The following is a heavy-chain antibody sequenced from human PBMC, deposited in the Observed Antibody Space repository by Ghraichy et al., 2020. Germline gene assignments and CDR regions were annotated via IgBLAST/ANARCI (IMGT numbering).Heavy chain of an antibody. V-gene: IGHV4-39*07. J-gene: IGHJ4*02. D-gene: IGHD2-15*01. Sequence: SETLSLTCTVSGGSISSDNYYWAWIRQPPGKGLEWVALVHYTRSPHYNSSLRSRVTISVDTSKSQFFLRLTSVTAADTAFYYCARYDSVSLGGMFDYWGQGALVTVSS. CDR3: ARYDSVSLGGMFDY. CDR1: GGSISSDNYY. CDR2: VHYTRSP.